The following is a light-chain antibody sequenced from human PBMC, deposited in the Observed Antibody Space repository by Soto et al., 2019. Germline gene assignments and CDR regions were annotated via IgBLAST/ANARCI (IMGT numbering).Light chain of an antibody. CDR3: QRYGSSPT. J-gene: IGKJ1*01. CDR1: QSVNSN. Sequence: EIMMTQSPVTLSVSPGERATLSCRASQSVNSNLAWYQQKPGQAPRLLIYGASTRATGIPASFIGNGSGTEFTLTISRLEPEDFAVYYCQRYGSSPTFGQGTKVDIK. CDR2: GAS. V-gene: IGKV3-20*01.